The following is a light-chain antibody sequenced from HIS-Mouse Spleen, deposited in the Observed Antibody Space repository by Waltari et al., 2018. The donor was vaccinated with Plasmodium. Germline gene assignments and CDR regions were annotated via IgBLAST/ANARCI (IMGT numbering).Light chain of an antibody. CDR1: QDISNY. J-gene: IGKJ3*01. CDR3: QQYDNLPPAVT. Sequence: DIQMTQSPSSLSASVGDRVTITCQASQDISNYLNWYQQKPGKAPKLLIYDASNLEKGVPARFSGSGSGTDFTFTISSLQPEDIATYYCQQYDNLPPAVTFGPGTKVDIK. V-gene: IGKV1-33*01. CDR2: DAS.